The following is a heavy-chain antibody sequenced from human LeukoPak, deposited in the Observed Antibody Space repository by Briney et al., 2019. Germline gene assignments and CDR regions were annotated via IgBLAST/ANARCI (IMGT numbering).Heavy chain of an antibody. CDR3: ARDQTYYGSGSYSFDY. CDR1: GGSFSGYY. Sequence: SETLSLTCAVYGGSFSGYYWSWIRQPPGKGLEWIGEINHSGSTNYNPSLKSRVTISVDTSKNQFSLKLSSVTAADTAVYYCARDQTYYGSGSYSFDYWGQGTLVTVSS. CDR2: INHSGST. D-gene: IGHD3-10*01. V-gene: IGHV4-34*01. J-gene: IGHJ4*02.